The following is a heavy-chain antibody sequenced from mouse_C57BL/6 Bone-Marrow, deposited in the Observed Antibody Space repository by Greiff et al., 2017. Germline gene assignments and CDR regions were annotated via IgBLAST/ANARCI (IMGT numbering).Heavy chain of an antibody. CDR1: GFTFSSYA. CDR2: ISDGGSYT. D-gene: IGHD1-1*01. V-gene: IGHV5-4*01. J-gene: IGHJ1*03. CDR3: ARERGVYYGSSHWYFDV. Sequence: EVKLVESGGGLVKPGGSLKLSCAASGFTFSSYAMSWVRQTPEKRLAWVATISDGGSYTYYPDNVKGRFTISRDNAKNNLYLQMSHLKSEDTAMYYCARERGVYYGSSHWYFDVWGTGTTVTVSS.